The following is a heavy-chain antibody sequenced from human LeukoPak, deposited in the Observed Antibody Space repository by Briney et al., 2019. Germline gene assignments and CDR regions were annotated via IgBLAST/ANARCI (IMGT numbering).Heavy chain of an antibody. J-gene: IGHJ6*02. CDR3: ARLSSAGDDYFYGMDV. V-gene: IGHV1-69*04. CDR2: IIPILGIA. CDR1: GGTFSSYA. Sequence: EASVKVSCKASGGTFSSYAISWVRQAPGQGLEWMGRIIPILGIANYAQKFQGWVTMTRDTSISTAYMELSRLRSDDTAVYYCARLSSAGDDYFYGMDVWGQGTTVTVSS. D-gene: IGHD6-25*01.